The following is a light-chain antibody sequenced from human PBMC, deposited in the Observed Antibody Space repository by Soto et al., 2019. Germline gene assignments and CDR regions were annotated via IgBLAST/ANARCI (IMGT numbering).Light chain of an antibody. Sequence: ERVMTQSPATLSVSPGERATLSCRASQSVSSSYLAWYQQKPGQAPRLLMSAASSRATGIPDRFSGSGSGTDFTLTISRLEAEDFAVYYCQQSSSSPITFGQGTRLEIK. J-gene: IGKJ5*01. CDR3: QQSSSSPIT. CDR1: QSVSSSY. V-gene: IGKV3-20*01. CDR2: AAS.